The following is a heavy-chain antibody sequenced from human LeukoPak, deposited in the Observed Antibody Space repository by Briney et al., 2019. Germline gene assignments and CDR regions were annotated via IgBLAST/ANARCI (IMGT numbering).Heavy chain of an antibody. V-gene: IGHV4-34*01. D-gene: IGHD5-24*01. Sequence: SETLSLTCAVYGGSFSSYYWSWIRQPPGKGLEWIGEINHSGSTNYNPSLKSRVTISVDTSKDQFSLKLSSVTAADTAVYYCARRKWLQPFQHRGQGTLVTVSS. CDR1: GGSFSSYY. CDR3: ARRKWLQPFQH. CDR2: INHSGST. J-gene: IGHJ1*01.